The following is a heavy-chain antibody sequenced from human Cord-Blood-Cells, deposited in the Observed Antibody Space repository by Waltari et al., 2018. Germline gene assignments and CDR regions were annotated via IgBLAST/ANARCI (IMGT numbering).Heavy chain of an antibody. CDR3: ASLDY. CDR1: GYSISSGSY. Sequence: FQLQESGPGLVQPSETLSLTCAVSGYSISSGSYWGWIRQPPGKGREWIGSIYHSGSTYYNPSLKSRVTISVDTSKNQFSLKLSSVTAADTAVYYCASLDYWGQGTLVTVSS. CDR2: IYHSGST. V-gene: IGHV4-38-2*01. J-gene: IGHJ4*02.